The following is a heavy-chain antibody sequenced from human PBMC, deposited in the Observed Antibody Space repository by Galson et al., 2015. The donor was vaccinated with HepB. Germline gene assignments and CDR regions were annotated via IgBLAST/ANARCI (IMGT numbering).Heavy chain of an antibody. V-gene: IGHV5-10-1*01. CDR1: GYRFTSYW. Sequence: SGAEVKKPGESLRISCKGSGYRFTSYWISWVRQMPGKGLEWMGKIDPSDSYTNYSPSFQGHVTISADKSISTAYLQWSSLKASDTAMYYCARLVPAANYYYYGMDVWGQGTTVTVSS. CDR3: ARLVPAANYYYYGMDV. D-gene: IGHD2-2*01. CDR2: IDPSDSYT. J-gene: IGHJ6*02.